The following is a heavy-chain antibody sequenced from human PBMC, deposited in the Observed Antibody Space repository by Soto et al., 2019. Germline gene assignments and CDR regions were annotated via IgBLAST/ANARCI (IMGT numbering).Heavy chain of an antibody. CDR2: ISYDGSNK. J-gene: IGHJ6*02. CDR3: ATDHRHDFWSGNKYYGMDV. V-gene: IGHV3-30*03. Sequence: QVQLVESGGGVVQPGRSLRLSCAASGFTFSSYGMHWVRQAPGKGLEWVAVISYDGSNKYYADSVKGRFTISRDNSKNTLYLQMNSLRAEDTAVYYCATDHRHDFWSGNKYYGMDVWGQGTTVTVSS. CDR1: GFTFSSYG. D-gene: IGHD3-3*01.